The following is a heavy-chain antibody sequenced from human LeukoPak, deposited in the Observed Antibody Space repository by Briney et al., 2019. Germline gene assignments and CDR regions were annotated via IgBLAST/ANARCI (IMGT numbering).Heavy chain of an antibody. CDR3: ARWDGYNSQFDY. J-gene: IGHJ4*02. Sequence: PSQTLSLTCTVSGGSISSGDYYWSWIRQPPGKGLEWIGYIYYSGSTYYNPSLKSRVTISVDTSKNQFSLRLTSVTAADTAVYYCARWDGYNSQFDYWGQGTLVTVSS. V-gene: IGHV4-30-4*08. CDR2: IYYSGST. CDR1: GGSISSGDYY. D-gene: IGHD5-24*01.